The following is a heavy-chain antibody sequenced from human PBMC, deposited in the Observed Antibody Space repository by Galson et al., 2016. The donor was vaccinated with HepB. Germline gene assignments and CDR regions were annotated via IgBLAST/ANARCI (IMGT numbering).Heavy chain of an antibody. J-gene: IGHJ4*02. D-gene: IGHD2-2*01. Sequence: SLRLSCAASGFTFSSSPMSWVRQAPGRGLEWVSSITGSGDSTYYAESVKGWFTISRDNSKNTLFLQMNSLTAEDTAVYFCGRDPAGDQGGQGTLVSVSS. CDR3: GRDPAGDQ. CDR1: GFTFSSSP. V-gene: IGHV3-23*01. CDR2: ITGSGDST.